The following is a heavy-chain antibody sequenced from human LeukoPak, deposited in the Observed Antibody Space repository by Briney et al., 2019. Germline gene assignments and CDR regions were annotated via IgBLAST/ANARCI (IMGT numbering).Heavy chain of an antibody. V-gene: IGHV3-7*01. CDR1: GFTFSSYA. D-gene: IGHD6-19*01. CDR3: ARDSAVATYYGVDV. CDR2: IQSDGNEK. Sequence: GGSLRLSCAASGFTFSSYAMSWVREAPGKGLEWVANIQSDGNEKNYIDSVQGRFTISRDNAKTSLYLQMNSLRAEDTAVYYCARDSAVATYYGVDVWGQGTTVTVSS. J-gene: IGHJ6*02.